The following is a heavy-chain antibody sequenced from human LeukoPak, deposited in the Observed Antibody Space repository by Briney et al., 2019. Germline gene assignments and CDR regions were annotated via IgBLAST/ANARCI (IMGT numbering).Heavy chain of an antibody. J-gene: IGHJ5*02. CDR2: FDPEDGET. V-gene: IGHV1-24*01. D-gene: IGHD3-22*01. CDR1: GYTLTELS. Sequence: ASVKVSCKVSGYTLTELSMHWVRRAPGKGLEWMGGFDPEDGETIYAQKFQGRVTMTEDTSTDTAYMELSSLRSEDTAVYYCAAHYYDSSGYYYVGGFDPWGQGTLVTVSS. CDR3: AAHYYDSSGYYYVGGFDP.